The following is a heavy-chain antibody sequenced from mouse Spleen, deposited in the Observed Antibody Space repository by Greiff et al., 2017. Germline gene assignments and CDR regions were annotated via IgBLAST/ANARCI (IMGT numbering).Heavy chain of an antibody. CDR1: GFNIKNTY. V-gene: IGHV14-3*01. CDR2: IDPANGNT. CDR3: ARDYGSSSYFDY. D-gene: IGHD1-1*01. Sequence: VQLQQSVAELVRPGASVKLSCSASGFNIKNTYMHWVKQRPEQGLEWIGRIDPANGNTKYAPKFQGKATITADTSSNTAYLQLSSLTSEDSAVYYCARDYGSSSYFDYWGQGTTLTVSS. J-gene: IGHJ2*01.